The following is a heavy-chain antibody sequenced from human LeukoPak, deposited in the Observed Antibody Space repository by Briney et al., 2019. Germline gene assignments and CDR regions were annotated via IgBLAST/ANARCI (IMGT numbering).Heavy chain of an antibody. V-gene: IGHV6-1*01. CDR2: TYYRSKWYN. Sequence: SQTLSLTCAISGDSVSTNSAAWNWIRQSPSRGLEWLGRTYYRSKWYNDYAVSMKSRITINPDTSKDQFSLQLNSVTPEDTAVYYCARDAGSGWSSFDYWGQGTLVTVSS. D-gene: IGHD6-19*01. CDR3: ARDAGSGWSSFDY. CDR1: GDSVSTNSAA. J-gene: IGHJ4*02.